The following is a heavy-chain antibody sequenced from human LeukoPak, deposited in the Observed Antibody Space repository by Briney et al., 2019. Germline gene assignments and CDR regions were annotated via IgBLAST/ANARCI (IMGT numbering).Heavy chain of an antibody. Sequence: GGSLRLSCAASGFTFSDYYMSWIRQAPGKGLEWVSYISSSSSYTNYADSVKGRFTVSRDNAKNTLYLQMNSLRAEDTAVYYCTRSPSLGGNYWGFDYWGQGTLVTVSS. CDR3: TRSPSLGGNYWGFDY. CDR2: ISSSSSYT. V-gene: IGHV3-11*06. CDR1: GFTFSDYY. J-gene: IGHJ4*02. D-gene: IGHD1-26*01.